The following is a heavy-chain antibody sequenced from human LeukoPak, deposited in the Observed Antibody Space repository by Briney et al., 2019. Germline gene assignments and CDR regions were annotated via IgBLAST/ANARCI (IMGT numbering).Heavy chain of an antibody. CDR2: IYSGGTT. CDR3: ARIYSRYWYFDL. D-gene: IGHD5-12*01. Sequence: AGSLTLSCAASRFTVSSIYMSWLRQAPGKGREGVSVIYSGGTTYYPDSVKGRSTISRDNSKGTMSLQMNSLRAEDTAVYYCARIYSRYWYFDLWGRGTLVTVSS. V-gene: IGHV3-66*01. CDR1: RFTVSSIY. J-gene: IGHJ2*01.